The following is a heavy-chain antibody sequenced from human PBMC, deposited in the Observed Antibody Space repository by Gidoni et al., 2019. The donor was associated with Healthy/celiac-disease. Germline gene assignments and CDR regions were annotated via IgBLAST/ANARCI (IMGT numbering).Heavy chain of an antibody. CDR3: ARAPLGYCSGGSCLIDY. Sequence: QVQLVQSGAEVKKPGSSVKVSCTASGGTFSSYALSWVRQAPGQGLEWMGGIIPIFGTANYAQKFQGRVTITADKSTSTAYMELSSLRSEDTAVYYCARAPLGYCSGGSCLIDYWGQGTLVTVSS. CDR1: GGTFSSYA. V-gene: IGHV1-69*06. CDR2: IIPIFGTA. D-gene: IGHD2-15*01. J-gene: IGHJ4*02.